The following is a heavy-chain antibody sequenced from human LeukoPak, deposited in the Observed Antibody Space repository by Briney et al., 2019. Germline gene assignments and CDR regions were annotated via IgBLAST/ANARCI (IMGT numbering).Heavy chain of an antibody. CDR2: IYSGGST. Sequence: GGSLRLSCAASGFTVSSNYMSWVRQAPGKGLEWVSVIYSGGSTYYADSVKGRFTISRDNSKNTLYLQMNSLRAEGTAVYYCARDVGNYYDSSGYYGRYGMDVWGQGTTVTVSS. CDR1: GFTVSSNY. V-gene: IGHV3-53*01. D-gene: IGHD3-22*01. J-gene: IGHJ6*02. CDR3: ARDVGNYYDSSGYYGRYGMDV.